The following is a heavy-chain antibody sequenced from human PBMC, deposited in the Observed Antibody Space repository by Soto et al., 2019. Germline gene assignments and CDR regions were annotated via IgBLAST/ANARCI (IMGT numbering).Heavy chain of an antibody. CDR2: IKKQSDGGTT. J-gene: IGHJ4*02. Sequence: PGGSLRLSCAASGFSFSDAWISWVRQAPGKGLEWVGRIKKQSDGGTTDYAAPVKGRFTISRDDSKNTVHLQMNSLRAEDTAVYYCETERWEDRWGQATLVTVPS. CDR3: ETERWEDR. V-gene: IGHV3-15*01. CDR1: GFSFSDAW. D-gene: IGHD1-26*01.